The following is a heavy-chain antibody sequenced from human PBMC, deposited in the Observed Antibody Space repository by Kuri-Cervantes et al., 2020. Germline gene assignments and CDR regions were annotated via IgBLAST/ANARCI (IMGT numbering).Heavy chain of an antibody. J-gene: IGHJ6*02. Sequence: ASVKVTCKASGYTFTSYGISWVREAPGQGLEWMGWISAYNGNTNYAQKLQGRVTMTTDTSTSTAYMALRSLRSEDTAVYYCATCTVRGVPGYYYYGMDVWGQGTTVTVSS. CDR2: ISAYNGNT. CDR1: GYTFTSYG. V-gene: IGHV1-18*01. D-gene: IGHD3-10*01. CDR3: ATCTVRGVPGYYYYGMDV.